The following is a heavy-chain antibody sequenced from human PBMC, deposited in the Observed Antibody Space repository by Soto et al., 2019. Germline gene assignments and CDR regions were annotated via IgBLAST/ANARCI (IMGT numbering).Heavy chain of an antibody. D-gene: IGHD1-26*01. CDR2: IIPIFGTA. CDR1: GGTFSTYA. CDR3: ASIEHDVIGGNYYYAMNV. Sequence: QVQLVQSGAEVKKPGSSVKVSCKASGGTFSTYAISWVRQAPGQGLEWVGWIIPIFGTADYAQKFQGRVTITADESTSTAYMEPSSLRSENTAVYYCASIEHDVIGGNYYYAMNVWGKGTTVIVSS. V-gene: IGHV1-69*12. J-gene: IGHJ6*04.